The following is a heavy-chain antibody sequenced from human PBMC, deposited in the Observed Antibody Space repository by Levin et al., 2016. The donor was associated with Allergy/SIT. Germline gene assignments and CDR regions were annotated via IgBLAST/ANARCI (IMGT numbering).Heavy chain of an antibody. Sequence: SETLSLTCTVSGGSVSSGSYYWSWIRQPPGKALEYIGYIYYSGRTNYNPSLKSRVTISVDTSKNHFSLKLSSVTAADTAVYYCARGHLSSYSSSWSLPHTYYYYGMDVWGQGTTVTVSS. CDR1: GGSVSSGSYY. CDR2: IYYSGRT. J-gene: IGHJ6*02. D-gene: IGHD6-13*01. V-gene: IGHV4-61*03. CDR3: ARGHLSSYSSSWSLPHTYYYYGMDV.